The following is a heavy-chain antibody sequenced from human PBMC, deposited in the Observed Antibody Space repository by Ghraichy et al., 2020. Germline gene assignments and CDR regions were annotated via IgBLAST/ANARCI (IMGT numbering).Heavy chain of an antibody. Sequence: SLRLSCAASGFTFDDYAMHWVRQAPGKGLEWVSGISWNSGSIGYADSVKGRFTISRDNAKNSLYLQMNSLRAEDTALYYCAKDTSGYSGYGGLDYWGQGTLVTVSS. CDR1: GFTFDDYA. D-gene: IGHD5-12*01. J-gene: IGHJ4*02. CDR2: ISWNSGSI. CDR3: AKDTSGYSGYGGLDY. V-gene: IGHV3-9*01.